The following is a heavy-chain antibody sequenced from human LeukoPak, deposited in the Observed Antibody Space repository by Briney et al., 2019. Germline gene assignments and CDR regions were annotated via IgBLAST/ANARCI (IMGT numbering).Heavy chain of an antibody. CDR2: VFYSGST. Sequence: PSETLSLTCTVSGDSISRYYWNWIRQPPGKGLEWIGYVFYSGSTDYNPSLKSRVTISIDTSKNQFSLKLSSVTAADTAVYYCARERARDLAGHWFDPWGQGTLVIVSS. J-gene: IGHJ5*02. CDR1: GDSISRYY. V-gene: IGHV4-59*01. CDR3: ARERARDLAGHWFDP. D-gene: IGHD6-19*01.